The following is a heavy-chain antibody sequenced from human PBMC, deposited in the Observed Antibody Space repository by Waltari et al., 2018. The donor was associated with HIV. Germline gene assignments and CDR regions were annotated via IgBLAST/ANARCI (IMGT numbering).Heavy chain of an antibody. CDR2: IYHDGST. J-gene: IGHJ3*02. CDR1: GGSITSSRNF. Sequence: QMQLQESGPGLVKPSETLSLTCTVSGGSITSSRNFWGWIRQPPETGLEWIGSIYHDGSTHYDSTLKDSSLKRRVTISLDTSKNLFSLELTSVTATDTAIYYCASSYTYSVWGAFDTWGQGTMVTVSS. V-gene: IGHV4-39*02. CDR3: ASSYTYSVWGAFDT. D-gene: IGHD6-19*01.